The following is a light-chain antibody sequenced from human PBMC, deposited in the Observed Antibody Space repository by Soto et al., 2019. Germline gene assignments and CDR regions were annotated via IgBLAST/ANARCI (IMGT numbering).Light chain of an antibody. Sequence: EIVMTQSPATLSVSPGEGVTLSCRASQTVPSRIAWYQQKPGQAPSLLIYGASHRATGIPARFSGSGSGTDFTLTISSLEPEDFAVYYCQQYDTSPRTFGQGTKVDIK. V-gene: IGKV3D-15*01. CDR3: QQYDTSPRT. CDR1: QTVPSR. J-gene: IGKJ1*01. CDR2: GAS.